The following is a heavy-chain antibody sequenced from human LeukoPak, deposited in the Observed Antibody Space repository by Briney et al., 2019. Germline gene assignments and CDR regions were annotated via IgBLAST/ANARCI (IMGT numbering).Heavy chain of an antibody. CDR1: GYTFTTYG. V-gene: IGHV1-18*01. CDR3: ARASGVRLGSGNYYLHFDH. Sequence: ASVKVSCKTSGYTFTTYGIAWVRQAPGQGLEWMGWMSAYNGNTNYAQKFRGRVTMTRDTSTSTAYMELRSLRPDDTAVYYCARASGVRLGSGNYYLHFDHWGQGTLVTVSS. J-gene: IGHJ4*02. CDR2: MSAYNGNT. D-gene: IGHD3-10*01.